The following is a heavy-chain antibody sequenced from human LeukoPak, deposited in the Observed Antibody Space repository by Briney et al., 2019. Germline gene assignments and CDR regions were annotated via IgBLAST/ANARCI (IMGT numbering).Heavy chain of an antibody. CDR2: SYYSGSY. Sequence: PSETLSLTCTVSGGSISSNNYYWGWIRQPPGKGLEWIRSSYYSGSYYNNPSLKSRVTISVDTTKNQFSLKLTSVTAADTAVYYCASSPSGYWWNFDCWGQGTLVTVSS. J-gene: IGHJ4*02. V-gene: IGHV4-39*01. CDR1: GGSISSNNYY. CDR3: ASSPSGYWWNFDC. D-gene: IGHD3-22*01.